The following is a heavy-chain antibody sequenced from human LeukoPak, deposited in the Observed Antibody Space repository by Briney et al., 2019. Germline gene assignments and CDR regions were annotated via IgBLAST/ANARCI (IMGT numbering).Heavy chain of an antibody. J-gene: IGHJ5*02. V-gene: IGHV4-34*01. D-gene: IGHD3-22*01. Sequence: SETLSLTCAVYGGSFSGYYWTYIRQPPGKGLEWIGEINHSGSTNYNPSLKSRVTISVDTSKNQFSLKLSSVTAADTAVYYCARSHYYDGSGSHNNWFDPWGQGTLVTVSS. CDR1: GGSFSGYY. CDR2: INHSGST. CDR3: ARSHYYDGSGSHNNWFDP.